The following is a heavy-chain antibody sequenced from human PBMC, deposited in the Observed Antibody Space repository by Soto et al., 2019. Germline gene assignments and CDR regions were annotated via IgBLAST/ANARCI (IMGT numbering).Heavy chain of an antibody. Sequence: QVQLQQWGAGLLKPSETLSLTCGVFGGSFSGYYWTWIRQPPGKGLEGIGEIYHSGGTNYHPSLKSRATISVDTSNNHFSLKLSSVTAADTAVYYCARGALVWFGAHDYYGMDVWGQGTTVTVSS. CDR1: GGSFSGYY. V-gene: IGHV4-34*01. D-gene: IGHD3-10*01. CDR3: ARGALVWFGAHDYYGMDV. J-gene: IGHJ6*02. CDR2: IYHSGGT.